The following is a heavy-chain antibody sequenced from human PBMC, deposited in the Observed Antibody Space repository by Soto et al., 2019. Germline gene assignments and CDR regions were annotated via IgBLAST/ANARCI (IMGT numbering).Heavy chain of an antibody. J-gene: IGHJ5*02. CDR2: IYWDDDK. Sequence: QITLKESGPPLVKPTQTLTLTCTFSGFSLSTSGVAVGWIRQPPGKALEWLALIYWDDDKRYSPSLKSRLTLTQDTSKHQVVLTVTNMDPVDTATYYCAYASGSFQPWGQGTLVTVSS. V-gene: IGHV2-5*02. CDR3: AYASGSFQP. D-gene: IGHD3-10*01. CDR1: GFSLSTSGVA.